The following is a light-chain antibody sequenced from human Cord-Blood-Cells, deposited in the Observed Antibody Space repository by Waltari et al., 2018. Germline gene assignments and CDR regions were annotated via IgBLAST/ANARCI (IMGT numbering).Light chain of an antibody. CDR3: MQGTHWLT. CDR1: QSLVYSDGHTY. CDR2: KVS. V-gene: IGKV2-30*01. J-gene: IGKJ4*01. Sequence: VVMTQSPLSLPVTLGQPASISCRSSQSLVYSDGHTYLNWFQQRPGQSPRRLIYKVSNRDSGVPDRFSGSGSGTDFTLKISRVEAEDVGVYYCMQGTHWLTFGGGTKVEIK.